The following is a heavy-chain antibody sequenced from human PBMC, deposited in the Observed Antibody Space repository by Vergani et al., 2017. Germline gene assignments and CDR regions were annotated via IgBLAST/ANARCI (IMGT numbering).Heavy chain of an antibody. J-gene: IGHJ4*02. CDR3: ARDGQWLAIDY. CDR1: GYTFTSYA. Sequence: QVQLVQSGAEVKKPGASVKVSCKASGYTFTSYAMHWVRQAPGQRLEWMGWSNAGNGNTKYSQEFQGRVTMTTDTSTSTAYMELRSLRSDDTAVYYCARDGQWLAIDYWGQGTLVTVSS. CDR2: SNAGNGNT. V-gene: IGHV1-3*02. D-gene: IGHD6-19*01.